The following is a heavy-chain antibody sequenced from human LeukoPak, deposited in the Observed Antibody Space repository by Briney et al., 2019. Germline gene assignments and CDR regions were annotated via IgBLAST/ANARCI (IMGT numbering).Heavy chain of an antibody. D-gene: IGHD6-19*01. CDR3: ARDLVIAVAAPMDV. V-gene: IGHV3-21*01. J-gene: IGHJ6*04. CDR1: GFTFSSYS. CDR2: ISSSSSYI. Sequence: GGSLRLSCAASGFTFSSYSMNWVRQAPGKGLEWVSSISSSSSYIYYADSVKGRSTISRDNAKNSLYLQMNSLRAEDTAVYYCARDLVIAVAAPMDVWGKGTTVTVSS.